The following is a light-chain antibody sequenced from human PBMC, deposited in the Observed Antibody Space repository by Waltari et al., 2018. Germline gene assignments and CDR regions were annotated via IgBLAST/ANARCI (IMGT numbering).Light chain of an antibody. J-gene: IGLJ2*01. Sequence: QSALTQPASVSGSPGQSITISCTGTSSDVGGYNYVSWYQHHPGKAPKLIIYGVSKRPSGVSYRFSGSKSGNTASLTISGLQAEDEADYYCHSHTSSITTVIFGGGTKLTV. CDR2: GVS. CDR1: SSDVGGYNY. V-gene: IGLV2-14*01. CDR3: HSHTSSITTVI.